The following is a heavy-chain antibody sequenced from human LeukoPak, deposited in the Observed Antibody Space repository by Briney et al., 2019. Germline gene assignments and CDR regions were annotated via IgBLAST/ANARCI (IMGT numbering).Heavy chain of an antibody. D-gene: IGHD6-13*01. J-gene: IGHJ5*02. V-gene: IGHV1-69*05. CDR1: GGTFSSDA. CDR2: MIPIFSTG. Sequence: SVTLSCTASGGTFSSDAISWGRQPPGPGLEGMGGMIPIFSTGNYAKTFQGRVTLPTDEPTSTAYMELRSLRSEDTAVYYCESATPATYSSSWYVPAWRWFDPWGQGTLVTVSS. CDR3: ESATPATYSSSWYVPAWRWFDP.